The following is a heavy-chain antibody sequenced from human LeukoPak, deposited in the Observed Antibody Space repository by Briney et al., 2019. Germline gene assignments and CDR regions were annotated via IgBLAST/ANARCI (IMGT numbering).Heavy chain of an antibody. D-gene: IGHD3-3*01. CDR1: GFTFSSYS. J-gene: IGHJ4*02. CDR2: ISSSSSYI. CDR3: ARNRNDFWSGYQPLDY. V-gene: IGHV3-21*01. Sequence: GGSLRLSCAASGFTFSSYSMNWVRQAPGKGLEWVSSISSSSSYIYYADSVKGRFTISRDNAKNSLYLQMNSLRAEDTAVYYCARNRNDFWSGYQPLDYWGQGTLVTVSS.